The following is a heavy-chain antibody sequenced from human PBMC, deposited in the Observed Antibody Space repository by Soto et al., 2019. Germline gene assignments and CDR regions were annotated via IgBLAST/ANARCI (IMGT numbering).Heavy chain of an antibody. Sequence: QITLKESGPTLVNPTQTLTLTCSFSGFSLSTSRVGEAWIRQPPGKALEWLAIIYWDDDRRYSPSLKTRLAITKDTSKNQVVLTMTNLDPGDTATYYCAHIMITWGGVSALDAFDMWGQGTMVTVSS. CDR3: AHIMITWGGVSALDAFDM. J-gene: IGHJ3*02. CDR1: GFSLSTSRVG. CDR2: IYWDDDR. V-gene: IGHV2-5*02. D-gene: IGHD3-16*01.